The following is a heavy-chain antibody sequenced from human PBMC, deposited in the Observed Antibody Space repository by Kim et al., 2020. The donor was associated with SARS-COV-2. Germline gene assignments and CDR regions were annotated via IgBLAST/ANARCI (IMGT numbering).Heavy chain of an antibody. CDR3: ARDRGYSYGLNAFDI. D-gene: IGHD5-18*01. Sequence: PPLKSRVTISVDTSKNRFSLKLSSVTAADTAVYYCARDRGYSYGLNAFDIWGQGTMVTVSS. V-gene: IGHV4-59*01. J-gene: IGHJ3*02.